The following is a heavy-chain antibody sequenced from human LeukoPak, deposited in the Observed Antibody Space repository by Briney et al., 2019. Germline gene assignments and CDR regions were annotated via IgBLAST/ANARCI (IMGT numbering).Heavy chain of an antibody. D-gene: IGHD2-15*01. CDR2: ISSDGSST. CDR1: GFTFSNYA. Sequence: GGSLRLSCAASGFTFSNYAMNWVRQAPGKGLVWVARISSDGSSTFYAESVKGRFTVSRDNAKDTLYLQLDSLRAEDTAVYYCARDNRGVVVAFWGQGTLVTVSS. J-gene: IGHJ4*02. V-gene: IGHV3-74*01. CDR3: ARDNRGVVVAF.